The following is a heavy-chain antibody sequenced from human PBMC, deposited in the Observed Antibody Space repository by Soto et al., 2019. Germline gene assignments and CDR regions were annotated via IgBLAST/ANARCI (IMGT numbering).Heavy chain of an antibody. CDR2: VYSSGTT. V-gene: IGHV4-4*07. CDR3: ARDIGSYAYGEGY. D-gene: IGHD3-10*01. CDR1: GGSINSYW. Sequence: ETLSLTCSVSGGSINSYWWSWIRQPAGKGLEWIGRVYSSGTTDYNPSLNSRATLSVETSKNQFSLKLSSVTAADTAVYYCARDIGSYAYGEGYWGQGIQVTVSS. J-gene: IGHJ4*02.